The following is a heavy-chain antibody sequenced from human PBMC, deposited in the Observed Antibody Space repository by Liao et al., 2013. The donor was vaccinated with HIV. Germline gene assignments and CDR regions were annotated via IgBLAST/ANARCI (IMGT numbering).Heavy chain of an antibody. Sequence: QVQLQESGPGLVKPSETLSLTCAVSGGSISGYYWSWIRQSPGKGLEWIGYIYSSGSTNYNPSLKSRVTISVDTSKNQFSLKLTSVTAADAAVYYCARDSVLYCGADCHYFDVWGRGILVTVSS. D-gene: IGHD2-21*01. CDR2: IYSSGST. V-gene: IGHV4-59*01. CDR3: ARDSVLYCGADCHYFDV. J-gene: IGHJ2*01. CDR1: GGSISGYY.